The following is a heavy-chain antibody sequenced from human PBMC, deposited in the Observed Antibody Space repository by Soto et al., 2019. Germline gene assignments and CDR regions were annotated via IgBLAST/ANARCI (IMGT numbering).Heavy chain of an antibody. D-gene: IGHD3-3*01. CDR2: MNPNSGNT. V-gene: IGHV1-8*01. CDR3: ARENDFWSGYYMIWFDP. Sequence: GASVKVSCKASGYTFTSYDINWVRQATGQGLEWMGWMNPNSGNTGYAQKFQGRVTMTRNTSISTAYMELSSLRSEDTAVYYCARENDFWSGYYMIWFDPWGQGTLVTVSS. J-gene: IGHJ5*02. CDR1: GYTFTSYD.